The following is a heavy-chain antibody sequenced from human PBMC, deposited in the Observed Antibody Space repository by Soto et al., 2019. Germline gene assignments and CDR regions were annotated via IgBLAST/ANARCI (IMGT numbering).Heavy chain of an antibody. Sequence: LRLSCAASGFSFSISPMHWVRQAPGKGPEWVALISYDGTNKFYADSVKGRFTISRDNANNSTYLQMVSLRDEDTAVYYCARTLSWRRGPFDSWGQGTLVTVSS. J-gene: IGHJ4*02. CDR2: ISYDGTNK. D-gene: IGHD2-15*01. V-gene: IGHV3-30-3*01. CDR1: GFSFSISP. CDR3: ARTLSWRRGPFDS.